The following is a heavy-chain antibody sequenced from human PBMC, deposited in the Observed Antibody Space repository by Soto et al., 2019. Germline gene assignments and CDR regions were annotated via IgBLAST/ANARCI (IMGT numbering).Heavy chain of an antibody. CDR1: GGSISSYY. J-gene: IGHJ3*02. CDR2: IYYSGST. Sequence: PSETLSLTCTVSGGSISSYYWSWIRQPPGKGLEWIGYIYYSGSTNYNPSLKSRVTISVDTSKNQFSLKLSSVTAADTAVYYCSRVRDYYDSSGYYGTCAFDIWGQGTMVTVSS. CDR3: SRVRDYYDSSGYYGTCAFDI. V-gene: IGHV4-59*01. D-gene: IGHD3-22*01.